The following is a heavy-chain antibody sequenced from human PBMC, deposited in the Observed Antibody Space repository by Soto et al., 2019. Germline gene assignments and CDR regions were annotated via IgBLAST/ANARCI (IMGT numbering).Heavy chain of an antibody. J-gene: IGHJ4*02. Sequence: GASVKVSCKASGYTFTGYYMHWVRQAPGQGLEWMGWINPNNGGTNYSQKFQGWVTMTRDTSASTAYMELSSLRSEDTAVYYCARLPYCSGGSCYSPTQTFDYWGQGTLVTVSS. CDR1: GYTFTGYY. D-gene: IGHD2-15*01. CDR2: INPNNGGT. CDR3: ARLPYCSGGSCYSPTQTFDY. V-gene: IGHV1-2*04.